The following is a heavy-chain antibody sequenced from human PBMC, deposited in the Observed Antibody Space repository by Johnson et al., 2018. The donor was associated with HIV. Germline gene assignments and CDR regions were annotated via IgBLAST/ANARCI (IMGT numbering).Heavy chain of an antibody. CDR3: ARDSSSWYPPEDAFDI. V-gene: IGHV3-33*08. CDR1: GFTFDDYA. CDR2: IRYDGSNK. J-gene: IGHJ3*02. D-gene: IGHD6-13*01. Sequence: QVQLVESGGGVVQPGRSLRLSCAASGFTFDDYAMHWVRQAPGKGLEWVAFIRYDGSNKYYADSVKGRFTISRDNAKNSLYLQMNNLRAEDTAVYYCARDSSSWYPPEDAFDIWGQGTMVTVSS.